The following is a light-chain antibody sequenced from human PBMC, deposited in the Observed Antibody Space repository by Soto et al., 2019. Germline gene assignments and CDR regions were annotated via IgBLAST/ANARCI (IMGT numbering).Light chain of an antibody. V-gene: IGLV3-21*04. J-gene: IGLJ2*01. CDR2: YDS. CDR1: NIGSKS. Sequence: SYELTQPPSVSVAPGKTARITCGGNNIGSKSVNWYQQKPGQAPVLVIYYDSDRPSGIPERFSGSNSGNTATLTISRVEAGDEADYYCHVWDSSSDHVVFGGGTKLTVL. CDR3: HVWDSSSDHVV.